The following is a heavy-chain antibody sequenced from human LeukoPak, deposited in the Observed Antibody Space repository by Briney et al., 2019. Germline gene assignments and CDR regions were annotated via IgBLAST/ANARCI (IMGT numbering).Heavy chain of an antibody. D-gene: IGHD2/OR15-2a*01. J-gene: IGHJ5*02. V-gene: IGHV4-59*01. CDR3: AREGFSRNNCNDP. CDR1: GGSISSYY. Sequence: SETLSLTCTVSGGSISSYYWSWIRQPPGKGLEWIGYIYYSGSTNYNPSLKSRVTISVDTSKNQFSLKLSSVTAADTAVYYCAREGFSRNNCNDPWGQGTLVTVSS. CDR2: IYYSGST.